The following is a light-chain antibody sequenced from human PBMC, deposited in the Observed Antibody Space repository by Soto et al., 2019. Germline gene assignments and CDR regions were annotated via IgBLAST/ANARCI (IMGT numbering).Light chain of an antibody. Sequence: EIVLTQSPGTLSLSPGDSATLSCRASQRVDTSFLAWYLQKPGQAPRLLIYGTSNRATGIPDRFSASGSGTDFTLTISRLEPEDFAVYFCHQYGGSPITFGLGTRLEIK. CDR3: HQYGGSPIT. V-gene: IGKV3-20*01. CDR1: QRVDTSF. J-gene: IGKJ5*01. CDR2: GTS.